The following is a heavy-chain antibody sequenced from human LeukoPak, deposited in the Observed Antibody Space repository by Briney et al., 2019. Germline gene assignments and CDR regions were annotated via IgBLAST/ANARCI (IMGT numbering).Heavy chain of an antibody. CDR1: GGSISYHY. Sequence: SETLSLTCNVSGGSISYHYWSWIRQPPGRGLEWIGYIYHSGSTKYNPSLKSRVTISADTPKNEFSLRLRSATAADTAVYYCARLRSNTEGTDVWGQGTTVTVSS. CDR2: IYHSGST. CDR3: ARLRSNTEGTDV. J-gene: IGHJ6*02. D-gene: IGHD2/OR15-2a*01. V-gene: IGHV4-59*08.